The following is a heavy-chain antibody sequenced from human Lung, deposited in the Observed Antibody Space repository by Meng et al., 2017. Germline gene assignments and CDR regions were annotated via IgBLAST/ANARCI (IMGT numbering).Heavy chain of an antibody. CDR1: GGYFSCYY. CDR3: ARGPTTMAHDFDY. J-gene: IGHJ4*02. CDR2: INHREST. Sequence: PQWGAGVVELTDTLSRLCSVYGGYFSCYYWSWIRQPPGKGLEWIGEINHRESTNYNPSLESRATISVDTSQNNLSLKLSSVTAADSAVYYCARGPTTMAHDFDYWGQGTLVTVSS. D-gene: IGHD4-11*01. V-gene: IGHV4-34*01.